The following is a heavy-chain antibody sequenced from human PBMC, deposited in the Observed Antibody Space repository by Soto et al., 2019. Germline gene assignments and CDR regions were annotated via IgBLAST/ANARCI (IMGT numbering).Heavy chain of an antibody. V-gene: IGHV1-24*01. CDR2: FDPEDGET. CDR3: ATSVTVVGFDY. D-gene: IGHD2-2*01. Sequence: ASVTVSCQVSGYTLTYLSMHWVRQAPGKGLEWMGGFDPEDGETIYAQKFQGRVTMTEDTSTDTAYMELSSLRSEDTAVYYCATSVTVVGFDYWGQGTLVTVSS. J-gene: IGHJ4*02. CDR1: GYTLTYLS.